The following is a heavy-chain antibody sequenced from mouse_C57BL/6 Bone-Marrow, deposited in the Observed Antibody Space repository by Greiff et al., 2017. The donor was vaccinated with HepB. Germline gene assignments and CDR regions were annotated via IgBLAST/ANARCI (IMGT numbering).Heavy chain of an antibody. Sequence: QVHVKQSGAELARPGASVKLSCKASGYTFTSYGISWVTQRTGQGLEWIGEIYPRSGNTYYNEKFKGKATLTADKSSSTAYMELRSLTSEDSAVYVCASRGGLYDGYYVGYWYFDVWGTGTTVTVSS. CDR2: IYPRSGNT. CDR3: ASRGGLYDGYYVGYWYFDV. J-gene: IGHJ1*03. D-gene: IGHD2-3*01. V-gene: IGHV1-81*01. CDR1: GYTFTSYG.